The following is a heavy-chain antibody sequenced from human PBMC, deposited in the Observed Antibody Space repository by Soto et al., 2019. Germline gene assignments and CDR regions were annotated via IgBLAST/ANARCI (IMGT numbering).Heavy chain of an antibody. J-gene: IGHJ3*02. V-gene: IGHV3-53*01. Sequence: EVQLVESGGGLIQPGGSLRLSCAASGFTVSSNYMSWVRQAPGKGLEWVSVIYSGGRTNYADSVKGRFTISRDNSKNTLYLQMNSLRAEDAAVYYCARDPGDYDAFDIWGQGTMVTVAS. D-gene: IGHD4-17*01. CDR1: GFTVSSNY. CDR3: ARDPGDYDAFDI. CDR2: IYSGGRT.